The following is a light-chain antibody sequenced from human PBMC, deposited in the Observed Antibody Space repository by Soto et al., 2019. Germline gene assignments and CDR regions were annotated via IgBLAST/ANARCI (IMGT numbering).Light chain of an antibody. CDR1: SSDVGGYNY. CDR3: CSYAGSSYV. Sequence: QSVVTQPRSVSGSPGQSVTISCTGTSSDVGGYNYVSWYQQHPGKAPKLMIYDVSKRPSGVPDRFSGSKSGNTASLTISGLQAEDEADYYCCSYAGSSYVFGTGTKAPS. J-gene: IGLJ1*01. CDR2: DVS. V-gene: IGLV2-11*01.